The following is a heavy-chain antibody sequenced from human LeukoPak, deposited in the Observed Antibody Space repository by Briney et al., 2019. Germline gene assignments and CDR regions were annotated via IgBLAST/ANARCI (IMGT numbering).Heavy chain of an antibody. J-gene: IGHJ4*02. V-gene: IGHV3-33*08. CDR2: IWYDGSNK. D-gene: IGHD4-23*01. CDR3: ARVGDYGGNPTFDY. CDR1: GFIVSSNY. Sequence: GGSLRLSCAAAGFIVSSNYMSWVSQPPGKGLEWVAVIWYDGSNKYYADSVKGRFTISRDNSKNTLYLQMNSLRAEDTAVYYCARVGDYGGNPTFDYWGQGTLVTVSS.